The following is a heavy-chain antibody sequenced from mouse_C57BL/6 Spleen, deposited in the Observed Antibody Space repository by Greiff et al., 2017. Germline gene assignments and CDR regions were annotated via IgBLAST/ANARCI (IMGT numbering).Heavy chain of an antibody. V-gene: IGHV14-4*01. CDR3: TTNSNGAWFAY. D-gene: IGHD2-5*01. J-gene: IGHJ3*01. CDR1: GFNIKDDY. Sequence: EVKLMESGAELVRPGASVKLSCTASGFNIKDDYMHWVKQRPEQGLEWIGWIDPENGDTEYASKFQGKATITADTSSNTAYLQLSSLTSEDTAVYYCTTNSNGAWFAYWGQGTLVTVSA. CDR2: IDPENGDT.